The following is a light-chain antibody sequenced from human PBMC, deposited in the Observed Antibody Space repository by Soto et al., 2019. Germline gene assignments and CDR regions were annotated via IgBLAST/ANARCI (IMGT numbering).Light chain of an antibody. J-gene: IGKJ1*01. V-gene: IGKV3-11*01. CDR3: HQRAGWPRT. CDR1: QSVSNY. Sequence: EIVLTQSPATLSLSPGERATLSCRASQSVSNYLTWYQQKPGQAPRLLVYDTFNRANGVPARFTGSGSDTDFTLTISSLEPEDFAVYYCHQRAGWPRTFGQGNKVEIK. CDR2: DTF.